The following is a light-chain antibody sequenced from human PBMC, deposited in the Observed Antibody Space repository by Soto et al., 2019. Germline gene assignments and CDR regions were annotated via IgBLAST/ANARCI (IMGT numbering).Light chain of an antibody. J-gene: IGKJ1*01. CDR1: QSVLYSSNNKNY. V-gene: IGKV4-1*01. Sequence: DIVMTQSPDSLAVSLGERATINCKSSQSVLYSSNNKNYLAWYQQKPGQPPKLLIYWASTRESGVPDRFSGSGSGTDFTLTISSLQAEDVAVYYCHQYYSLPGTFGQGTKVEIK. CDR2: WAS. CDR3: HQYYSLPGT.